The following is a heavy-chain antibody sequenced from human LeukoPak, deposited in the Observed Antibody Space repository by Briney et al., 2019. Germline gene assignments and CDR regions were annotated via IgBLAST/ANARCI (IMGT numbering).Heavy chain of an antibody. V-gene: IGHV4-34*01. CDR3: ARHEVAFDI. J-gene: IGHJ3*02. CDR2: INHSGST. Sequence: SETLSLTCAVCGGSFSGYYWSWIRQPPGKGLEWIGEINHSGSTNYNPSLKSRVTISVDTSKNQFSLKLSSVTAADTAVYYCARHEVAFDIWGQGTMVTVSS. CDR1: GGSFSGYY.